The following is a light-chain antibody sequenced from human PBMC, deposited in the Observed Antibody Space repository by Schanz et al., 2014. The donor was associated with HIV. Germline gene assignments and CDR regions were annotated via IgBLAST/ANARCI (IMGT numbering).Light chain of an antibody. CDR3: SSYTSSSTGV. CDR2: DVS. Sequence: QSALTQPPSASGSPGHSVTISCTGTTSDIGAYNYVSWYQLHPGRAPKLMIYDVSDRPSGVSNRFSGSKSGNTASLTISGLQAEDEADYYCSSYTSSSTGVFGTGTKLTVL. J-gene: IGLJ1*01. CDR1: TSDIGAYNY. V-gene: IGLV2-14*03.